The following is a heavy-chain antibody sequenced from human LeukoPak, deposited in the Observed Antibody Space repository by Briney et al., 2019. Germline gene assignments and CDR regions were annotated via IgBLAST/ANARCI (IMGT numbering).Heavy chain of an antibody. CDR2: VSGSGGTT. Sequence: PGGSLRLSCAASGFTFSSYAMSWVRQAPGKGLEWVSAVSGSGGTTWYADAVMGRFTISRDNSKNTLYLQMNSLRAEDTAVYYCAKDLRKVVYDALDIWGQGTLVTVSS. D-gene: IGHD2-8*02. CDR3: AKDLRKVVYDALDI. V-gene: IGHV3-23*01. CDR1: GFTFSSYA. J-gene: IGHJ3*02.